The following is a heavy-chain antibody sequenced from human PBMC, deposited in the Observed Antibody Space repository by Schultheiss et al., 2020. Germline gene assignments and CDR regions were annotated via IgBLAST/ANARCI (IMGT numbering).Heavy chain of an antibody. Sequence: GGSLRLSCAASGFTFSNAWMSWVRQAPGKGLEWVSGISGSGGSTYYADSMKGRFTISRDNSKNTLYVQMSSLRAEDTAVYYCAKSPGYYYYGMDVWGQGTLVTVSS. CDR1: GFTFSNAW. D-gene: IGHD1-14*01. J-gene: IGHJ6*02. CDR2: ISGSGGST. V-gene: IGHV3-23*01. CDR3: AKSPGYYYYGMDV.